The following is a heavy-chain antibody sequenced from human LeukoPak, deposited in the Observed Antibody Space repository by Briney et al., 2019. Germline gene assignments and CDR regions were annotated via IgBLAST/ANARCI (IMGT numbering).Heavy chain of an antibody. V-gene: IGHV3-23*01. Sequence: GGSLRLSRIASGFTLRSYVMNWVRQTPGKGLEWVSSISGSGDSTFYADSVKGRFSISRDNSKNTLYLQVNGLRTEDTAVYYCAKDRLLNCRGDCYIFDYWGQGTVVTVSS. CDR2: ISGSGDST. CDR1: GFTLRSYV. D-gene: IGHD2-21*02. CDR3: AKDRLLNCRGDCYIFDY. J-gene: IGHJ4*02.